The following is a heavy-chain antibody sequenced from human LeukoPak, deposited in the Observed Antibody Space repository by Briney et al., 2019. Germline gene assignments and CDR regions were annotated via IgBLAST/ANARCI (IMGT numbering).Heavy chain of an antibody. V-gene: IGHV1-18*01. J-gene: IGHJ5*02. Sequence: ASVKVSCKASGYTFISYAFSWVRQAPAQGLEWMGWISAYNGNTNYAQKLQGRVTMTTDTSTSTAYMELRSLRSDDTAVYYCARCLGTLYSSSWYGWFDPWGQGTLVTLSS. CDR2: ISAYNGNT. D-gene: IGHD6-13*01. CDR1: GYTFISYA. CDR3: ARCLGTLYSSSWYGWFDP.